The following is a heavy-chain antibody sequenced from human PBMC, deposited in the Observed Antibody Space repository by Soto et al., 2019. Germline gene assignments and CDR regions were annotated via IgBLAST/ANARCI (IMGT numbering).Heavy chain of an antibody. V-gene: IGHV1-69*12. CDR3: ARGNHRWLQLWYFDL. D-gene: IGHD5-12*01. CDR2: IIPIFGTT. CDR1: GGTFSNYP. J-gene: IGHJ2*01. Sequence: QVQLVQSGAEVKKPGSSVKVSCKASGGTFSNYPISWVRQAPGQGLEWMGGIIPIFGTTNYAQKFQGRVTNTADESTSTAYMELSSLRSEDTAVFYCARGNHRWLQLWYFDLWGRGTLVTVSS.